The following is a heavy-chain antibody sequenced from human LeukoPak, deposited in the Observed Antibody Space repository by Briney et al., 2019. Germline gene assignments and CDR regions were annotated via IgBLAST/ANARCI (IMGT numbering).Heavy chain of an antibody. CDR1: GGSISDSDYY. V-gene: IGHV4-39*07. CDR3: ARAGDSSGYSDY. J-gene: IGHJ4*02. D-gene: IGHD3-22*01. Sequence: SETLSLTCTVSGGSISDSDYYWGWIRQPPGKGLEWIGEINHSGRTNYNPSLKSRVTISVDTSKNQFSLKLSSVTAADTAVYYCARAGDSSGYSDYWGQGTLVTVSS. CDR2: INHSGRT.